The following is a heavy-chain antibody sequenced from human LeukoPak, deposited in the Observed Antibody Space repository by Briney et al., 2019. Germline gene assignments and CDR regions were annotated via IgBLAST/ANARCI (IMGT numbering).Heavy chain of an antibody. CDR3: ARAIIFSSIAAHPLFDY. CDR1: GYTFTSYG. CDR2: ISAYNGNT. D-gene: IGHD6-6*01. Sequence: ASVKVSCKASGYTFTSYGISWVRQAPGQGLEWMGWISAYNGNTNYAQKLQGRVTMTTDTSTSTAYMELRSLRSDDTAVYYCARAIIFSSIAAHPLFDYWGQGTLVTVSS. J-gene: IGHJ4*02. V-gene: IGHV1-18*01.